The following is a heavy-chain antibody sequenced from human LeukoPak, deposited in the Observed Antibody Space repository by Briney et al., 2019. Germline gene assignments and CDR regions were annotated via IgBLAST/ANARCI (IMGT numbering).Heavy chain of an antibody. Sequence: PGGSLRLSCAASGFTFSSYGMHWVRQAPGRGLEWVAVISYDGSNKYYADSVKGRLTISRDNSKNTLYLQMNSLRAEDTAVYYCAKDYLVGAGHFDYWGQGTLVTVSS. CDR1: GFTFSSYG. CDR2: ISYDGSNK. D-gene: IGHD2-15*01. CDR3: AKDYLVGAGHFDY. J-gene: IGHJ4*02. V-gene: IGHV3-30*18.